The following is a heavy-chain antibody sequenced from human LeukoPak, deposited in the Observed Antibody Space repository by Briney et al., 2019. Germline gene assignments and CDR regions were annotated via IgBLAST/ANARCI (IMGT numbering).Heavy chain of an antibody. D-gene: IGHD2-2*01. CDR2: MNPNSGDT. Sequence: GASVKVSCKASGYTFTSYDINWVRQATGQGLEWMGWMNPNSGDTGYAQKFQGGVTMTRNTSISTAYMELSSLRSGDTAVYYCARGGDCSSTSCHENDYWGQGTLVTVSS. CDR1: GYTFTSYD. J-gene: IGHJ4*02. CDR3: ARGGDCSSTSCHENDY. V-gene: IGHV1-8*01.